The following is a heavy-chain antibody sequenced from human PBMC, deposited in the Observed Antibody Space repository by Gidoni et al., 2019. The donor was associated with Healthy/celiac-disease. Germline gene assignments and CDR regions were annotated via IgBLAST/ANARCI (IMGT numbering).Heavy chain of an antibody. V-gene: IGHV4-30-2*01. J-gene: IGHJ4*02. CDR3: AALPRYYDFWSGSDY. CDR1: VGSISRGGYS. CDR2: IYHSGST. D-gene: IGHD3-3*01. Sequence: QLQLQESGSGLVKPSQTLSLTRAASVGSISRGGYSWSWIRQPPGKGLEWIGYIYHSGSTYYNPSLKSRVTISVDRSKNQFSLKLSSVTAADTAVYYCAALPRYYDFWSGSDYWGQGTLVTVSS.